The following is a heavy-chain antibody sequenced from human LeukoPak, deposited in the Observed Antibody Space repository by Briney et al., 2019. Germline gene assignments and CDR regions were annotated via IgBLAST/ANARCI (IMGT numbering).Heavy chain of an antibody. J-gene: IGHJ4*02. D-gene: IGHD2-21*01. CDR1: GFTFSSYA. V-gene: IGHV3-30*14. CDR3: ARGKLFPVD. CDR2: ISYDGSNK. Sequence: GRSLRLSCAASGFTFSSYAMHWVRQAPGKGLEWVAVISYDGSNKYYADSVKGRFTISRDNSKNTLYLQMNSLRAEDTAVYYCARGKLFPVDWGQGTLVTVSS.